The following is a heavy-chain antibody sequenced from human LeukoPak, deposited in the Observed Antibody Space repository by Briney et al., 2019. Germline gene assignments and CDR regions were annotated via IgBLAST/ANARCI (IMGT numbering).Heavy chain of an antibody. Sequence: SGPTLVNPTQTLTLTCTFSDFSPSTPGMGVGWIRQPPGKALEWLAFIYYNDDKRYSPSLRSRLTITRDTSKNQVVLAMTNMDPVDTATYYCAHLVVTIDWRSYFDYWGQGALVTVSS. CDR3: AHLVVTIDWRSYFDY. D-gene: IGHD3-9*01. J-gene: IGHJ4*02. CDR2: IYYNDDK. V-gene: IGHV2-5*01. CDR1: DFSPSTPGMG.